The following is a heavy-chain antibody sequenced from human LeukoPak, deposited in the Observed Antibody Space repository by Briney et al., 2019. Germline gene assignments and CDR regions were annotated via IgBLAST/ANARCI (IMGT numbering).Heavy chain of an antibody. J-gene: IGHJ4*02. D-gene: IGHD1-26*01. Sequence: PGGSLRLSCAASRFTFSTYWMSWVRQAPGKGLEWVANIKQDGSEKYYVDSVKGRFTISRDNAKNSLYLQMNSLRAEDTAVYYCARDHPGATFFVYWGQGTLVTVSS. CDR3: ARDHPGATFFVY. CDR2: IKQDGSEK. V-gene: IGHV3-7*01. CDR1: RFTFSTYW.